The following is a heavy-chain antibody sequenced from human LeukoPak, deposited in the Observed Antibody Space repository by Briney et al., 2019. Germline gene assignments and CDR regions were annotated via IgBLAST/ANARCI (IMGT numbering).Heavy chain of an antibody. Sequence: GGSLRLSCAASGFTFSSYGMHWVRQAPGKGLEWVAVIWSSGGKTYYADSVKGRFTISRDNSKNTLYLQMNSLRAEDTAVYYCAWEVPPGDAFDIWGQGTMVTVSS. CDR2: IWSSGGKT. CDR1: GFTFSSYG. J-gene: IGHJ3*02. CDR3: AWEVPPGDAFDI. D-gene: IGHD2-2*01. V-gene: IGHV3-33*08.